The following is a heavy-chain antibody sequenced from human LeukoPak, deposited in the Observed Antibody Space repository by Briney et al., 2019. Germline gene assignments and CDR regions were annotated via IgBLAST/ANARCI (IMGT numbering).Heavy chain of an antibody. CDR2: IDGDGTST. J-gene: IGHJ4*02. CDR1: GFTFSSYW. D-gene: IGHD3-10*01. CDR3: AKDQGIMLRGVMDRLPPSY. Sequence: GGSLRLSCAASGFTFSSYWLHWVRQAPGKGLVWVSRIDGDGTSTSYTDSVKGRFTISRDNSKNTLYLQMNSLRPEDTAVYYCAKDQGIMLRGVMDRLPPSYWGQGTLVTVSS. V-gene: IGHV3-74*01.